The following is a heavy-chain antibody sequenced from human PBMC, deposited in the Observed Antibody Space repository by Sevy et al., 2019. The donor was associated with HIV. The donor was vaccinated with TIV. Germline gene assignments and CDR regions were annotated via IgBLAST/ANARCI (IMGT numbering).Heavy chain of an antibody. CDR1: GFTFTSYW. V-gene: IGHV3-7*01. CDR3: ARAQQVTMLVVIGGIYSDF. CDR2: IKQDMSEK. Sequence: GESLKISCAASGFTFTSYWMTWVRQAPGKGLEWVANIKQDMSEKYYADSVKGRFTISRDNARNSLYLQMESLRAEDTAVYYCARAQQVTMLVVIGGIYSDFWGQGTLVTVSS. D-gene: IGHD3-22*01. J-gene: IGHJ4*02.